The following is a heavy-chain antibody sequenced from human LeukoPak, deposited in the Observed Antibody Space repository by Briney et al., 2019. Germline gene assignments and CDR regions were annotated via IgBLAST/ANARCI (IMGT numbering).Heavy chain of an antibody. CDR3: AKDEREWLASYNVDY. CDR1: GYSISSGYY. Sequence: ETLSLTCTVSGYSISSGYYWGWIRQPPGKGLEWVSAISGSGGSTYYADSVKGRFTISRDNSKNTLYLQMNSLRAEDTAVYYCAKDEREWLASYNVDYWGQGTLVTVSS. J-gene: IGHJ4*02. D-gene: IGHD6-19*01. CDR2: ISGSGGST. V-gene: IGHV3-23*01.